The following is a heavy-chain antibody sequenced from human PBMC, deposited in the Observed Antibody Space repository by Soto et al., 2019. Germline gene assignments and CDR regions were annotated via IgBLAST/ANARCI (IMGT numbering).Heavy chain of an antibody. CDR3: ALGSYSSISWELDSHNYHALGV. V-gene: IGHV1-69*01. CDR1: GGSGGRSFA. Sequence: QVQLVQSGAEVKKPGSSLKVSCRTSGGSGGRSFAISWVRQAPGQGLEWMGAVISIFDSKVYAKRFQYRHQIDAAQSPATVTMAMSSLKAEETAVYERALGSYSSISWELDSHNYHALGVWAQGATVSVSS. D-gene: IGHD6-13*01. J-gene: IGHJ6*02. CDR2: VISIFDSK.